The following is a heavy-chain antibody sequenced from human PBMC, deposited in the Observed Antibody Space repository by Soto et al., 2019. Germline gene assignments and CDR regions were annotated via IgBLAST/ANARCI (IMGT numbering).Heavy chain of an antibody. V-gene: IGHV3-23*01. Sequence: EVQLLESGGDLVQPGGSLRLSCAASGFTFSSNSMAWVRQAPGRGLEWVSSTTNSGSSSYYADSVRGRFTISRDNSKNKLYLQMNSLRVEDTAVYQCVILALGKFDYWGQGTLVIVSS. CDR1: GFTFSSNS. J-gene: IGHJ4*02. D-gene: IGHD1-26*01. CDR2: TTNSGSSS. CDR3: VILALGKFDY.